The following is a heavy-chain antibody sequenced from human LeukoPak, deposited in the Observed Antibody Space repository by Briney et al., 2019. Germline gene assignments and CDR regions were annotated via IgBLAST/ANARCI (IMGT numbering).Heavy chain of an antibody. Sequence: GGSLRLSCAASGFTFSDYYMSWIRQAPGKGLEWVSYISSSGNNIYYADSVKGRFTISRDNAKNSLYLQMNSLRAEDTAVYYCARDPIVVVVAARFDYWGQGTLVTVPS. CDR3: ARDPIVVVVAARFDY. J-gene: IGHJ4*02. V-gene: IGHV3-11*04. CDR2: ISSSGNNI. D-gene: IGHD2-15*01. CDR1: GFTFSDYY.